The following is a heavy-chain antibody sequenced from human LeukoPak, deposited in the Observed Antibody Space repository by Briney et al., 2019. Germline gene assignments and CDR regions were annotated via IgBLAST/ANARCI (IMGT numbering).Heavy chain of an antibody. Sequence: PGGSLRLSCAASGFTFSSYSMNWVRQAPGKGLEWVSSISSSSSYINYADSVKGRLTISRDNAKNSLYLQMNSLRAEDTAVYYCARDGYYYDSSGYLAYWGQGTLVTVSS. J-gene: IGHJ4*02. CDR3: ARDGYYYDSSGYLAY. D-gene: IGHD3-22*01. CDR1: GFTFSSYS. V-gene: IGHV3-21*01. CDR2: ISSSSSYI.